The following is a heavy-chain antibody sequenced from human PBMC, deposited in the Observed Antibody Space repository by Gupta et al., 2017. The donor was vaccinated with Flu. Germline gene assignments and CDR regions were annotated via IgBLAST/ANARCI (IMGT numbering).Heavy chain of an antibody. V-gene: IGHV4-34*01. CDR1: GGSFSGYY. Sequence: QVQLQQWGAGLFKPSETLSLTCAVYGGSFSGYYWSWIRQPPGKGLEWIGEINHSGSTNYNPSLKSRVTISVDTAKNQFSLKLSSVTAADTAVYYCAVNSGSYSAFDIWGQGTMVTVSS. D-gene: IGHD1-26*01. J-gene: IGHJ3*02. CDR3: AVNSGSYSAFDI. CDR2: INHSGST.